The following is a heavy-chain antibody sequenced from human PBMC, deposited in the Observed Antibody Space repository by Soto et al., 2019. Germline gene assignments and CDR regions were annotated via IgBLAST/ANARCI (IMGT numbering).Heavy chain of an antibody. CDR1: GFTFSSYS. CDR3: ARSVRGYYYYYMDV. V-gene: IGHV3-48*01. CDR2: IGSSSSTI. Sequence: GGSLRLSCAASGFTFSSYSMNWVRQAPGKGLEWVSYIGSSSSTIYYADSVKGRFTISRDNAKNSLYLQMNSLRAEDTAVYYCARSVRGYYYYYMDVWGKGTTVTVSS. D-gene: IGHD3-10*01. J-gene: IGHJ6*03.